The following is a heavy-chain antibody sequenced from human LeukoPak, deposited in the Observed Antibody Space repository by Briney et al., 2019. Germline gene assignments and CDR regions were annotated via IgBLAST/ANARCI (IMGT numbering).Heavy chain of an antibody. Sequence: ASVKVSCKASGYTFINYGISWVRQAPGQGLEWMGWISGYDGNTNYAQEVQGRVTMTTDTSSSTAYMELRSLSSDDTAVSYCARAGGNSDYYYMDVWGRGSTVTVSS. J-gene: IGHJ6*03. CDR3: ARAGGNSDYYYMDV. CDR1: GYTFINYG. CDR2: ISGYDGNT. D-gene: IGHD4-23*01. V-gene: IGHV1-18*01.